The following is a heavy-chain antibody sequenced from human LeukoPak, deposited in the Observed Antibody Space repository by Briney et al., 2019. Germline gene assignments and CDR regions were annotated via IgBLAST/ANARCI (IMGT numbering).Heavy chain of an antibody. CDR1: GFTFSTYW. CDR3: ARDKNRGYSYGVFGY. V-gene: IGHV3-7*01. CDR2: IKKDGSAK. J-gene: IGHJ4*02. D-gene: IGHD5-18*01. Sequence: GGSLRLSCGASGFTFSTYWMGWVRQTPEKGLEWVADIKKDGSAKYYVDSVKGRFTISRDNAKNSLFLQMDSLRVEDTAVYYCARDKNRGYSYGVFGYWGQGTLVTVSS.